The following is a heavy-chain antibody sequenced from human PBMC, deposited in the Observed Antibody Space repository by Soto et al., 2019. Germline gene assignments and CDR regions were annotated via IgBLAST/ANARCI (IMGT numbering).Heavy chain of an antibody. D-gene: IGHD5-12*01. CDR2: IYYSAST. J-gene: IGHJ4*02. V-gene: IGHV4-59*01. CDR3: ASGEVQDGYTFFDY. Sequence: PSETLSLTCTVSGASISDYYCTWIRQPPGKGLEWIGYIYYSASTNYNPSLKSRVTISVDTSKNQFSLKLSSVTAADTAVYYCASGEVQDGYTFFDYWGQGAMVTVYS. CDR1: GASISDYY.